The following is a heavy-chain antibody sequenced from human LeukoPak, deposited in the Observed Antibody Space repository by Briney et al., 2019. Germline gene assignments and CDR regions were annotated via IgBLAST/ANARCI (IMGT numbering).Heavy chain of an antibody. J-gene: IGHJ3*02. CDR1: GYTFTSYG. CDR3: ARSDPDAFDI. V-gene: IGHV1-18*01. Sequence: ASEKVSCKASGYTFTSYGISWVRQAPGQGLEWIGWISAHNGNTNYAQKLQGRVTMTTDTSTSTAYMELRSLRSDDTAVYYCARSDPDAFDIWGQGTMVTVSS. CDR2: ISAHNGNT.